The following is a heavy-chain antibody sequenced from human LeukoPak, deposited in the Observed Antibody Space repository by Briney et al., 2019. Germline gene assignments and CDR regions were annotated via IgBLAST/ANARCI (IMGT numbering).Heavy chain of an antibody. CDR2: IRLDGSEK. CDR3: VRGGRYSYDY. Sequence: GGSLRLSCAASGFTFSAYWMRWVRQAPGKGLEWVANIRLDGSEKYYVDSVKGRFTISRDNAKNSFSLQMNSLRADDTAVYYCVRGGRYSYDYWGRGTLVTVSS. D-gene: IGHD2-15*01. CDR1: GFTFSAYW. J-gene: IGHJ4*02. V-gene: IGHV3-7*03.